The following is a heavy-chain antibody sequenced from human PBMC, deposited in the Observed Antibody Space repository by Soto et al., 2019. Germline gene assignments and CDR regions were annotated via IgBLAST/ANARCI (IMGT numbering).Heavy chain of an antibody. J-gene: IGHJ5*02. CDR2: INHSGST. V-gene: IGHV4-34*01. CDR3: ARVGRPGYCSGGSCAVWFDP. Sequence: SSETLSLTCAVYGGSFSGYYWSWIRQPPGKGLEWIGEINHSGSTNYNPSLKSRVTISVDTSKNQFSLKLSSVTAADTAVYYCARVGRPGYCSGGSCAVWFDPWGQGTLVTVSS. D-gene: IGHD2-15*01. CDR1: GGSFSGYY.